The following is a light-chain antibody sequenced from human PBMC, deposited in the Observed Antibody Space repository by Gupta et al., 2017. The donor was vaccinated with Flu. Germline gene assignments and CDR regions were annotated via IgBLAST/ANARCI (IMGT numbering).Light chain of an antibody. Sequence: TISCAGSNSNIGAGYDVHWYQQLPGAAPKLLIYSNSNRPAGGPDRFSASKSGTSASLAITGLQPEDEADYYCQSYDNSGSGLYVFGTGTTVTVL. J-gene: IGLJ1*01. V-gene: IGLV1-40*01. CDR1: NSNIGAGYD. CDR3: QSYDNSGSGLYV. CDR2: SNS.